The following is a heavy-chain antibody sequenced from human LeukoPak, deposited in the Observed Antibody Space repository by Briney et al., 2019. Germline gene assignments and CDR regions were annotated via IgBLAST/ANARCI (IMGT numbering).Heavy chain of an antibody. CDR3: TRGRAYYDSTGYYY. D-gene: IGHD3-22*01. J-gene: IGHJ4*02. Sequence: SETLSLTCTVSGGSISSYYWSWIRQPPGKGLEWIGYIYYSGSTNYNPSLKSRVTISIDTSKNQFSLKLSSVTAADTAVYYCTRGRAYYDSTGYYYRGRGILVTVSS. CDR2: IYYSGST. V-gene: IGHV4-59*01. CDR1: GGSISSYY.